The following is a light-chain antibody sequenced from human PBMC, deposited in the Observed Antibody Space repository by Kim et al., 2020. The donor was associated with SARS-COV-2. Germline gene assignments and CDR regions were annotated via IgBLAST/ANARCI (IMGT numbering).Light chain of an antibody. CDR2: VAS. J-gene: IGKJ5*01. Sequence: VSPGERATLSCRASQSVSSHLAWYQHKPGQPPRLLIDVASTRATGVPDRFSASGSGTEFTLTISSLQSEDFALYYCQQYNHWPITFGQGTRLEIK. CDR1: QSVSSH. V-gene: IGKV3-15*01. CDR3: QQYNHWPIT.